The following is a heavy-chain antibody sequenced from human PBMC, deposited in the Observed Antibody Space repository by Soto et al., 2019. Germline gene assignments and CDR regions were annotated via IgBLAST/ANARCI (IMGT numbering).Heavy chain of an antibody. CDR1: GLTFDDYA. CDR3: AKHRYSGYDSYYYFDD. D-gene: IGHD5-12*01. Sequence: GGSLRLSCAASGLTFDDYALHCVRQAPGKGLEWVSGISWNSGSIGYADSVKGRFTISRDNAKNSLYLQMNSLRAEDTALYYCAKHRYSGYDSYYYFDDWGQGALVTVSS. J-gene: IGHJ4*02. V-gene: IGHV3-9*01. CDR2: ISWNSGSI.